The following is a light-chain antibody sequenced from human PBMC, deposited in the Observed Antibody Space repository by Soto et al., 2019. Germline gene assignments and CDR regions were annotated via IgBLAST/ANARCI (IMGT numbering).Light chain of an antibody. CDR2: DVN. CDR3: SSHSSSSTLVV. J-gene: IGLJ2*01. V-gene: IGLV2-14*03. Sequence: QSALTQPASMSGSPGQSITISCTGTSSDVGGYNYVSWYRQHPGKAPKLMIYDVNNGPSGVSNRFSGSKSGNTASLTISGLQAEDEADYYCSSHSSSSTLVVFGGGTKLTVL. CDR1: SSDVGGYNY.